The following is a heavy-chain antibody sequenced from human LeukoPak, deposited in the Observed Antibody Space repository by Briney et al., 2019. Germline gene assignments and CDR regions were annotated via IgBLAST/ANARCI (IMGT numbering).Heavy chain of an antibody. CDR2: ISSNGGST. Sequence: GGALRLACSASGFTFSNWAMHCVRQSPGKGLEYVSAISSNGGSTYYADSVKGRFTISRDNSKNTLYLQMSSLRAEDTAVYYCVQSGSPEMATNAFDYWGQGTLVTVSS. D-gene: IGHD5-24*01. J-gene: IGHJ4*02. CDR3: VQSGSPEMATNAFDY. CDR1: GFTFSNWA. V-gene: IGHV3-64D*06.